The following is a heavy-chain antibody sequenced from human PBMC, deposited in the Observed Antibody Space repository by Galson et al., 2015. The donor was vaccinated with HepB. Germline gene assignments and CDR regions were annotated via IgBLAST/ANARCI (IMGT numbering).Heavy chain of an antibody. V-gene: IGHV1-69*13. Sequence: SVKVSCKASGRSFRTYAINWVRQAPGQGLEWMGGIIPIFGTPNYAERFQGRIIITADEYTNTAYMGLSSLRSEDKALYYCATSYDVSTSSYYGMDIWGHGTTVTLSS. CDR2: IIPIFGTP. CDR1: GRSFRTYA. J-gene: IGHJ6*02. D-gene: IGHD3-9*01. CDR3: ATSYDVSTSSYYGMDI.